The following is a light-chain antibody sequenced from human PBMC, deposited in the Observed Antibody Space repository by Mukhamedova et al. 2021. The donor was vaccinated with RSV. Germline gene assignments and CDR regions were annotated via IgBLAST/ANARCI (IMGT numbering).Light chain of an antibody. Sequence: WYQRRVHGKAPELLIFAASRLQSGVPSRFSGSGFGTDFTLTISSLQPEDFATYYCQQSYSMVWTFGQGTKVEIK. J-gene: IGKJ1*01. CDR3: QQSYSMVWT. CDR2: AAS. V-gene: IGKV1-39*01.